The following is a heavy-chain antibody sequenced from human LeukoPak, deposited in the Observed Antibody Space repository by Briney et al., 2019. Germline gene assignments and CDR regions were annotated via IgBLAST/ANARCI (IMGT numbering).Heavy chain of an antibody. Sequence: SETLSLTCTVSGGSISSYYWSWIRQPPGKGLEWIGYIYYSGSTNYNPSLKSRVTISVDTSKNQFSLKLSSVTAADTAVYYCARGGTGTRFDPWGQGTLVTVSS. V-gene: IGHV4-59*12. CDR2: IYYSGST. CDR1: GGSISSYY. CDR3: ARGGTGTRFDP. D-gene: IGHD1-7*01. J-gene: IGHJ5*02.